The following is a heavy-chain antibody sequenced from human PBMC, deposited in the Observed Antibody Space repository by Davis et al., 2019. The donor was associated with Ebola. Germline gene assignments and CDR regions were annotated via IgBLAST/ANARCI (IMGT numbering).Heavy chain of an antibody. CDR2: INPNSGGT. CDR3: ARGGITMMIVPRDYYYGLDV. Sequence: ASVQVSCKASGYTFTAYYIQWGRQAPGQGLEWMGRINPNSGGTNFAQKFQGRVTMSRDTSTSTAYMEMSRLRSDDTAVYFCARGGITMMIVPRDYYYGLDVWGQGTTVTVSS. CDR1: GYTFTAYY. J-gene: IGHJ6*02. V-gene: IGHV1-2*06. D-gene: IGHD3-22*01.